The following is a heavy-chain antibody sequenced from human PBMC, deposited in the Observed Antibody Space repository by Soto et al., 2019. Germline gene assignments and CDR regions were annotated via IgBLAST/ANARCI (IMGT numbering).Heavy chain of an antibody. Sequence: SETLSLTCTVSGDSIRSYYWSWIRQPPGKGPEWIGYVYDSGSTDYNPSLKSRVTISVDTSKNQFSLKLSSVTAADTAVYYCARGYYYDSSGYSLLWNYWGQGTLVTVSS. CDR2: VYDSGST. CDR3: ARGYYYDSSGYSLLWNY. D-gene: IGHD3-22*01. V-gene: IGHV4-59*12. J-gene: IGHJ4*02. CDR1: GDSIRSYY.